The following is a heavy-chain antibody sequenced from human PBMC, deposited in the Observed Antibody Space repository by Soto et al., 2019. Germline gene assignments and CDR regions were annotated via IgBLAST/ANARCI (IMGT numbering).Heavy chain of an antibody. CDR2: VSAFKGKT. D-gene: IGHD3-22*01. CDR1: GFTFTSYG. V-gene: IGHV1-18*01. J-gene: IGHJ4*02. Sequence: GAPGKVSCKGSGFTFTSYGISWGRQGPGQGLGWVGWVSAFKGKTNYAQKLQGRVTMTTDTSTSTAYMELRSLRSDDTAVYYCARGDDSSVLKSHYFDYWGQGTLVTVSS. CDR3: ARGDDSSVLKSHYFDY.